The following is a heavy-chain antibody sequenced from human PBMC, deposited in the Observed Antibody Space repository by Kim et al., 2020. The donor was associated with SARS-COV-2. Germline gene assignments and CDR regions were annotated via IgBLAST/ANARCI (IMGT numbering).Heavy chain of an antibody. CDR1: GYTFTTYY. Sequence: ASVKVSCKASGYTFTTYYIHWVRQAPGQGLEWMGIINPTGGSTSYAQKFQGRVTMTRDTSTSTVYMELSSLRSEDTAVYYCAREGEATVTPGSYYYYYGMDVWGQGTTVTVSS. J-gene: IGHJ6*02. CDR2: INPTGGST. D-gene: IGHD4-17*01. CDR3: AREGEATVTPGSYYYYYGMDV. V-gene: IGHV1-46*01.